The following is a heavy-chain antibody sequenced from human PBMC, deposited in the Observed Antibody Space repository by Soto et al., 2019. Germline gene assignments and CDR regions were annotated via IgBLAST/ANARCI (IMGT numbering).Heavy chain of an antibody. Sequence: GGSLRLSCAASGFTFSSYWMHWVRQAPGKGLVWVSRINSDGSSTSYADSVKGRFTISRDKAKNTLYLQMNSLRAEDTAVYYCARDRGEKDYDFWSGYYGSKGFDYWGQGTLVTVSS. CDR3: ARDRGEKDYDFWSGYYGSKGFDY. V-gene: IGHV3-74*01. CDR1: GFTFSSYW. J-gene: IGHJ4*02. CDR2: INSDGSST. D-gene: IGHD3-3*01.